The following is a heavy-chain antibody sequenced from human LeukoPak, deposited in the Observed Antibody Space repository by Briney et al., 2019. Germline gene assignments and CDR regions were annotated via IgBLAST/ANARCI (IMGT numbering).Heavy chain of an antibody. CDR3: ARGHVDTAMVDDAFDI. CDR1: GYTFTSYG. V-gene: IGHV1-18*01. CDR2: ISAYNGNT. J-gene: IGHJ3*02. Sequence: GASVKVSCKASGYTFTSYGISWVRQAPGQGLEWMGWISAYNGNTNYAQKLQGRVTMTTDTSTSTAYMELRSLRSDDTAVYYCARGHVDTAMVDDAFDIWGQGTMVTVSS. D-gene: IGHD5-18*01.